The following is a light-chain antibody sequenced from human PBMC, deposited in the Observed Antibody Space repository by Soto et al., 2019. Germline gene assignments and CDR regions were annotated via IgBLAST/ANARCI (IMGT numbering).Light chain of an antibody. CDR2: EVS. J-gene: IGLJ1*01. V-gene: IGLV2-14*01. CDR1: SSDVGGYNY. Sequence: QSALTQPASVSGAPGQSITISCTGSSSDVGGYNYVSWYQQHPGKAPKLMMSEVSNRPSGVSNRFSGSKSGNTACLTISGLQAEYEAHYYCSSYTSSSIDYVFVTGTKVTVL. CDR3: SSYTSSSIDYV.